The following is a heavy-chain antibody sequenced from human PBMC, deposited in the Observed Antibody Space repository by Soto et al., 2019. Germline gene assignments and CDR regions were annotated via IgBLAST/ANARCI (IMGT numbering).Heavy chain of an antibody. CDR3: ADYSSSSGINYYYYGMDV. CDR2: IIPIFGTA. CDR1: GGTFSSYA. D-gene: IGHD6-6*01. Sequence: GASVKVSCKASGGTFSSYAISWVRQAPGQGLEWMGGIIPIFGTANYAQKFQGRVTITADESTSTAYMELSSLRSEDTAVYYCADYSSSSGINYYYYGMDVWGQGTTVTV. V-gene: IGHV1-69*13. J-gene: IGHJ6*02.